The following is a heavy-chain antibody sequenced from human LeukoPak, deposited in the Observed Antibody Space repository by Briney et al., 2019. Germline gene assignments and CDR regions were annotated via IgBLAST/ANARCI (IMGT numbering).Heavy chain of an antibody. CDR1: GFTFTFYA. CDR3: ARDRYGDYACDY. CDR2: ISYDGSEK. V-gene: IGHV3-30-3*01. J-gene: IGHJ4*02. D-gene: IGHD4-17*01. Sequence: GGSLRLSYAASGFTFTFYAMSWVRQAPGKGLEWVAVISYDGSEKYYADSVKGRFTISRDNAKNSLYLQMNSLRAEDTAVYYCARDRYGDYACDYWGQGILVTVSS.